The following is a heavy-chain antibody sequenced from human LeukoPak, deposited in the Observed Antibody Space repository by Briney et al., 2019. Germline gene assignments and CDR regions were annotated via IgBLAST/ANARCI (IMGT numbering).Heavy chain of an antibody. Sequence: GRSLRLSCTASGFTFDDYAMHWVRQAPGKGLEWVSGTNWNGVNTNYADSLKGRFTISRDNAKNSLYLQMNALTIDDTAFYYCAKDLGNSGDDAFDVWGPGTMVTVSS. J-gene: IGHJ3*01. CDR2: TNWNGVNT. CDR1: GFTFDDYA. D-gene: IGHD5-12*01. CDR3: AKDLGNSGDDAFDV. V-gene: IGHV3-9*01.